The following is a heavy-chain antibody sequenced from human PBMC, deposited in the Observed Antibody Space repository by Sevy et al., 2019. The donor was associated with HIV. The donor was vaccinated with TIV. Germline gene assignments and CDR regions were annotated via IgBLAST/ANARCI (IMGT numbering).Heavy chain of an antibody. J-gene: IGHJ5*02. Sequence: GESLKISCAASGFTFSSYEMTWVRQTPGKGLEWVSSISSSGRTIYYGDSVEGRFTISRDNPKESLYLQMNSLRAEDTAVYYCARKGGAYDIGFDPWGQGTLVTVSS. D-gene: IGHD3-22*01. V-gene: IGHV3-48*03. CDR1: GFTFSSYE. CDR2: ISSSGRTI. CDR3: ARKGGAYDIGFDP.